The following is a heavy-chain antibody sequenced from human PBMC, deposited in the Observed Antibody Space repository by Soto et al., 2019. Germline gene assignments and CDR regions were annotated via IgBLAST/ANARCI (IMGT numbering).Heavy chain of an antibody. J-gene: IGHJ6*02. CDR2: ISYDGSNK. V-gene: IGHV3-30-3*01. D-gene: IGHD6-13*01. CDR1: GFTFSSYA. Sequence: GGSLRLSCAASGFTFSSYAMHWVRQAPGKGLEWVAVISYDGSNKYYADSVKGRFTISRDNSKNTLYLQMNSLRAEDTAVYYCAREDYSSSWGYYYYYYGMDVWGQGTTVTVSS. CDR3: AREDYSSSWGYYYYYYGMDV.